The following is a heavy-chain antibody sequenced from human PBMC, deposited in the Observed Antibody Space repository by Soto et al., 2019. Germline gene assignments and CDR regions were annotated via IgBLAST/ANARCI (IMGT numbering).Heavy chain of an antibody. J-gene: IGHJ6*02. CDR2: ISYDGSNK. Sequence: QVQLVESGGGVVQPGRSLRLSCAASGFTFSSYAMHWVRQAPGKGLEWVAVISYDGSNKYYADSVKGRFTISRDNSKNTLYLQMHSLRAEDTAVYYCAREVDGWLDTYYGMDVWGQGTTVTGSS. V-gene: IGHV3-30-3*01. CDR1: GFTFSSYA. CDR3: AREVDGWLDTYYGMDV. D-gene: IGHD3-9*01.